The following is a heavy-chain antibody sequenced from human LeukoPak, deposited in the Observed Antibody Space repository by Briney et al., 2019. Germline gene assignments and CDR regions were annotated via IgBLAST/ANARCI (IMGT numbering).Heavy chain of an antibody. J-gene: IGHJ4*02. D-gene: IGHD4-17*01. CDR3: ARKSGDYGVFDY. CDR2: IYYSGST. V-gene: IGHV4-39*07. Sequence: PSETLSLTCTVSGGSISSGDYYWSWVRQPPGKGLEWIGEIYYSGSTNYNPSLKSRVTISLDKSKNQFSLKLSSVTAADTAVYYCARKSGDYGVFDYWGQGTLVTVSS. CDR1: GGSISSGDYY.